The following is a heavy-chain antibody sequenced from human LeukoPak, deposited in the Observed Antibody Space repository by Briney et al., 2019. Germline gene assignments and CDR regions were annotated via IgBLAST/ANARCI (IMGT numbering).Heavy chain of an antibody. Sequence: PSETLSLTCTVSGGSISYYYWSWIRQSPGKGLEGIGYIYYSGTTNYNPSLKSRVTISVDTSKNQFSLQLRSVTAADTAVYFCAREDAQTTVPEGMDVWGQGTTVTVSS. CDR3: AREDAQTTVPEGMDV. CDR2: IYYSGTT. J-gene: IGHJ6*02. D-gene: IGHD4-17*01. V-gene: IGHV4-59*01. CDR1: GGSISYYY.